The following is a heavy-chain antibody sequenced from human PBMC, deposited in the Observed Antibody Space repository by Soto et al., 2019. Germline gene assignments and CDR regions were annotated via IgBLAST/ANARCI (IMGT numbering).Heavy chain of an antibody. V-gene: IGHV1-46*03. J-gene: IGHJ4*02. CDR3: TSGPSDY. Sequence: QVQLVQSGAEVKKPGASVRVSCTASGYVFTTFYIHWVRQAPGQGLEWMGIINPNDGTTSYAPQFVGRVTMTRDTSTSTVYLDLSPLTSEDTAFYYCTSGPSDYWGQGTLVIVSS. CDR2: INPNDGTT. CDR1: GYVFTTFY.